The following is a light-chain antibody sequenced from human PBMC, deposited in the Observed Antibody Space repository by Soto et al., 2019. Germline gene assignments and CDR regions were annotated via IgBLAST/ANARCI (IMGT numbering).Light chain of an antibody. CDR2: GAS. J-gene: IGKJ4*01. CDR3: QQYGSSPLT. V-gene: IGKV3-20*01. CDR1: QSVSSSY. Sequence: EIVLTQSPGTLSLSLGETATLPCRASQSVSSSYLAWYQQKPGQAPRLLIYGASSRATGIPDRFSGSGSGTDFTLTISRLEPEDFAVYYCQQYGSSPLTFGGGTKVEIK.